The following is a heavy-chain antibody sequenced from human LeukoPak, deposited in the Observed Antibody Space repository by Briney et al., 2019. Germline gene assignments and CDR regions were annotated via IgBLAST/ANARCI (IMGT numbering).Heavy chain of an antibody. CDR1: GFTFSSYA. CDR2: ISGSGGST. D-gene: IGHD4-17*01. V-gene: IGHV3-23*01. CDR3: AKGSRADYGDYETYFDY. Sequence: QAGGSLRLSCAASGFTFSSYAMSWVRQAPGKGLEWVSAISGSGGSTYYADSVKGRFTISRDNFKNTLYLQMNSLRAEDTAVYYCAKGSRADYGDYETYFDYWGQGTLVTVSS. J-gene: IGHJ4*02.